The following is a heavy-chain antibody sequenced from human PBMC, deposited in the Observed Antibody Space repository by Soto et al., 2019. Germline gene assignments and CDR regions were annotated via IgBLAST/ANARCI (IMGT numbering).Heavy chain of an antibody. D-gene: IGHD5-12*01. CDR1: GYTFTSYD. CDR2: MNPNSGNT. CDR3: ARGQALEMATSVFDY. J-gene: IGHJ4*02. V-gene: IGHV1-8*01. Sequence: QVQLVQSGAEVKKPGASVKVSCKASGYTFTSYDINWVRQATGQGLEWMGWMNPNSGNTGYAQKSRGRVTMTRNTSISKAYMELSSLRSEDTAVYYCARGQALEMATSVFDYWGQGTLVTVSS.